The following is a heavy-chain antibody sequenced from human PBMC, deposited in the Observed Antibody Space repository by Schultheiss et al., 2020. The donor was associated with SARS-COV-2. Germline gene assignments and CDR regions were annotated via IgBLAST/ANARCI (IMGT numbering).Heavy chain of an antibody. Sequence: GESLKISCKGSGYSFTSYWIGWVRQMPGKGLEWMGIIYPGDSDTRYSPSFQGHVTISADKSISTAYLQWSSLKASDNAMYYCARDRSWDTPDYWGQGTLVTVSS. CDR1: GYSFTSYW. D-gene: IGHD5-18*01. CDR2: IYPGDSDT. J-gene: IGHJ4*02. V-gene: IGHV5-51*01. CDR3: ARDRSWDTPDY.